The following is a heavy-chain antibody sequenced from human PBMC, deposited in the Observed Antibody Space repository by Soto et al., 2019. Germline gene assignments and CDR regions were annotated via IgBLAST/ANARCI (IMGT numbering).Heavy chain of an antibody. CDR3: ARCPEIAAAGTSLENWFDP. J-gene: IGHJ5*02. D-gene: IGHD6-13*01. CDR2: INHSGST. Sequence: SETLSLTCAVYGGSFSGYYWSWIRQPPGKGLEWIGEINHSGSTNYNPSLKSRVTISVDTSKNQFSLKLSSVTAADTAVYYCARCPEIAAAGTSLENWFDPWGQGTLVTVSS. V-gene: IGHV4-34*01. CDR1: GGSFSGYY.